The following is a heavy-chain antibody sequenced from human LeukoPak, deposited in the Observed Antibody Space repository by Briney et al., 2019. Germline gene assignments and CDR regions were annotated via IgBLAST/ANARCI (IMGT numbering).Heavy chain of an antibody. CDR3: ARARAHLKYYYDNSGYYYFDY. CDR1: GGSFSGYY. J-gene: IGHJ4*02. V-gene: IGHV4-34*01. Sequence: PSETLSLTCAVYGGSFSGYYWSWIRQPPGKGLEWIGEINRSGSTNYNPSLKSRVTISVDTSKNQFSLKLSSVTAADTAVYYCARARAHLKYYYDNSGYYYFDYWGQGTLVTVSS. D-gene: IGHD3-22*01. CDR2: INRSGST.